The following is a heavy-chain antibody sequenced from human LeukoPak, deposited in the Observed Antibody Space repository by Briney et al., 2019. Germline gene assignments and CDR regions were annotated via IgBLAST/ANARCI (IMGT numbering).Heavy chain of an antibody. J-gene: IGHJ4*02. CDR2: IDHIGNT. V-gene: IGHV4-34*01. Sequence: PSETLSLTCAVSSGSFSDYSWAWIRQPPGKGLEWIADIDHIGNTKYNPSLKSRVTLSVDTSKRQFSLKMNSVTAADSAIYYCAKVGQWLDWGRGNLVTVSS. D-gene: IGHD6-19*01. CDR1: SGSFSDYS. CDR3: AKVGQWLD.